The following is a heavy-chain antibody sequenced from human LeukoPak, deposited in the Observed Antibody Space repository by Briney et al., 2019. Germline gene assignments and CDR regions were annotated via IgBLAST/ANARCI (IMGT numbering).Heavy chain of an antibody. D-gene: IGHD6-19*01. CDR2: ISWNSGSI. Sequence: GGSLRLSCAASGFTFDDYAMHWVRQAPGKGLEWVSGISWNSGSIGYADSVKGRFTISRDNAKNSLYLQMNSLRAEDTALYYCAKATGIAVAGSWLDPWGQGTLVTVSS. V-gene: IGHV3-9*01. J-gene: IGHJ5*02. CDR3: AKATGIAVAGSWLDP. CDR1: GFTFDDYA.